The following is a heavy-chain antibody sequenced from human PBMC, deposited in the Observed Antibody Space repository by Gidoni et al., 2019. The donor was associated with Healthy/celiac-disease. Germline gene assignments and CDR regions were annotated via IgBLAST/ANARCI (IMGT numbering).Heavy chain of an antibody. D-gene: IGHD5-18*01. J-gene: IGHJ6*02. CDR1: GYTCTSYG. V-gene: IGHV1-18*04. CDR2: ISAYNGTT. Sequence: QVQLVQSGAEVKKPGASVKVSCKASGYTCTSYGISWVRQAPGQGLEWLGWISAYNGTTNYAQKLQGRVTMTTDTSTSTAYMELRSLRSDDTAVYYCARTPWIQLWLGDYGMDVWGQGTTVTVSS. CDR3: ARTPWIQLWLGDYGMDV.